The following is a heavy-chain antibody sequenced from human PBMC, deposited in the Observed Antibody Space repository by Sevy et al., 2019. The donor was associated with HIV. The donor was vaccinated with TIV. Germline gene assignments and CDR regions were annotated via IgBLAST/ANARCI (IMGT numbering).Heavy chain of an antibody. J-gene: IGHJ6*02. D-gene: IGHD6-19*01. CDR1: GFTFSSYA. CDR3: AKDWSAGVAGSPNGMDV. V-gene: IGHV3-23*01. Sequence: GGSLRLSCAASGFTFSSYAMSWVRQAPGKGLEWVSAISGSGGSTYYADSVKGRFTIPRDNSKNTLYLQMNSLRAEDTAVYYCAKDWSAGVAGSPNGMDVWGQGTTVTVSS. CDR2: ISGSGGST.